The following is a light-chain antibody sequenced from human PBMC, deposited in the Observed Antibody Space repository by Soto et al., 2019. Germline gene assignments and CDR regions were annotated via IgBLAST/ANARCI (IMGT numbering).Light chain of an antibody. CDR2: SAS. J-gene: IGKJ4*01. CDR1: QALSNY. CDR3: QQLSRYPLT. V-gene: IGKV1-9*01. Sequence: IQFTQSPSVPSASVRDTVTITCRASQALSNYLAWYQQKPGKAPDLLIYSASTLQSGVPSRFSGSGSETEFSLTIRALQPEDFATYYCQQLSRYPLTFGGGTKVDIK.